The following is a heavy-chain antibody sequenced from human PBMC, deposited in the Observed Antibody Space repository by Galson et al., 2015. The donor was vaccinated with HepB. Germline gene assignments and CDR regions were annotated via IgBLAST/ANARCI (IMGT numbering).Heavy chain of an antibody. V-gene: IGHV1-3*01. J-gene: IGHJ5*02. D-gene: IGHD3-22*01. CDR3: ARHDGSGLSLGS. Sequence: SVKVSCKASGYTFTSYAMHWVRQAPGQRLEWMGWINAGNGNTKYSQKFQGRVTITRDTSASTAYMELSSLRSEDTAVYYCARHDGSGLSLGSWGQGTLVTVSS. CDR2: INAGNGNT. CDR1: GYTFTSYA.